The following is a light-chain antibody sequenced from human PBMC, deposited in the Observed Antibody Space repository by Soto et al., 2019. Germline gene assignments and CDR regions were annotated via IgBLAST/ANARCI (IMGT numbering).Light chain of an antibody. Sequence: EIVLTQSPGTLSLSPEERATLSCRASQSVSSSYLAWYQQKPGQAPRLLISGTSNRATGIPDRFSGSGSGTDFTLTISRLEPEDFAVYYCQQYGSSPLTFGGGTKVEIK. J-gene: IGKJ4*01. CDR1: QSVSSSY. V-gene: IGKV3-20*01. CDR2: GTS. CDR3: QQYGSSPLT.